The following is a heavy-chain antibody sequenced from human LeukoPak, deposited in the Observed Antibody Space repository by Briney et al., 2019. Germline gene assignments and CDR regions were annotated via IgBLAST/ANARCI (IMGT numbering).Heavy chain of an antibody. Sequence: GGSLRLSCAASGFTFSSYAMSWVRQAPGKGLEWVSALIASGGSTYYADSVKGRFTISRDNSKNTLYLQMNSLRAEDTAVYYCARYCRSTGCYSYYYGMDVWGQGTTVTVSS. J-gene: IGHJ6*02. CDR1: GFTFSSYA. V-gene: IGHV3-23*01. D-gene: IGHD2-2*02. CDR2: LIASGGST. CDR3: ARYCRSTGCYSYYYGMDV.